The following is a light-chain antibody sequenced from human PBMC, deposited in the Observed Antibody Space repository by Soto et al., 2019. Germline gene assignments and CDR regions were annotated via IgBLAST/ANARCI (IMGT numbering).Light chain of an antibody. J-gene: IGKJ4*01. Sequence: EIVLTQSPGPLSLSPGERGTLSCRASQSIGDNDLAWYQQKPGQAPQLLIYGASSRATCIPDRFSGSGSGTHFTLTLSRLEPADFPEYYCQQYGSSPLFGGGNKVEIK. CDR2: GAS. CDR1: QSIGDND. CDR3: QQYGSSPL. V-gene: IGKV3-20*01.